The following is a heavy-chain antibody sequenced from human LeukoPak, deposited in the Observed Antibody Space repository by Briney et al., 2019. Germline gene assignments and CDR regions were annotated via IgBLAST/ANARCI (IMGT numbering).Heavy chain of an antibody. Sequence: SETLSLTCTVSSGSISTSNYYWGWVRQPPGKALEWIGNIFYSGSTYYSPSLKSRVTISLDTSKNQFSLKLSSVTAADTAVYYCARARRGGLDYYYMDVWGKGTTVTVSS. CDR3: ARARRGGLDYYYMDV. V-gene: IGHV4-39*07. D-gene: IGHD3-10*01. J-gene: IGHJ6*03. CDR2: IFYSGST. CDR1: SGSISTSNYY.